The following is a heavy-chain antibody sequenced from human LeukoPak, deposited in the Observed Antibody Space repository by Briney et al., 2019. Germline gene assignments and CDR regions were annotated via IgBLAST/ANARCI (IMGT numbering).Heavy chain of an antibody. Sequence: PGGSLRLSCAASGFTFNSYGMHWVRQAPGKGLEWVAVIWYDGSNKYYADSVKGRFTISRDNSKNTLYLQMNSLRAEDTAVYYCAKDYAAGGFGELFLWGQGTLVTVSS. CDR2: IWYDGSNK. J-gene: IGHJ4*02. V-gene: IGHV3-33*06. CDR1: GFTFNSYG. CDR3: AKDYAAGGFGELFL. D-gene: IGHD3-10*01.